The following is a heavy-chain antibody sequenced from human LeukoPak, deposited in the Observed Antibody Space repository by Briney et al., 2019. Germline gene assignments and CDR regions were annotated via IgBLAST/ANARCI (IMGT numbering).Heavy chain of an antibody. CDR3: ARCGSSCYVFDH. J-gene: IGHJ4*02. Sequence: KPSETLSLTCTVSGGSIRSYYWSWVRQPPGKGLEWIAYIYSSGSTNYNPSLKSRVTISVDRSKNQFSLKMNSVTAADTAVYYCARCGSSCYVFDHWGQGSLVTVSS. V-gene: IGHV4-59*08. CDR2: IYSSGST. CDR1: GGSIRSYY. D-gene: IGHD2-15*01.